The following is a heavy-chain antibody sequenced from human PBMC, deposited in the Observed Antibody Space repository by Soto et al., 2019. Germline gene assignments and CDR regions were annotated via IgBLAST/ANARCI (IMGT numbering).Heavy chain of an antibody. V-gene: IGHV4-31*03. J-gene: IGHJ4*02. CDR3: ARGLMRSTIHFDL. Sequence: QVQLQESGPGLVKPSQTLSLTCSVSGDSISSGVYSWNWIRQHPGKGLEWIGYIYDSGSTHSNPSLRSRLTISVDTSKNQFSLKVNSGTAADTAVYYCARGLMRSTIHFDLWGQGTLVTVSS. CDR2: IYDSGST. CDR1: GDSISSGVYS. D-gene: IGHD2-2*01.